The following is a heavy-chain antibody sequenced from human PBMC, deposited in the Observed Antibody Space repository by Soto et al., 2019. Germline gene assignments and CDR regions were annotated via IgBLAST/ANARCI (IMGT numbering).Heavy chain of an antibody. CDR2: IYSGGST. Sequence: EVQLVESGGGLVQPGGSLRLSCAASGFTVSRNYMSWVRQAPGKGLEWVSVIYSGGSTYYADSVKGRFTISRDNSKNTLYLQMNSLRAEDTAVYYCARGGASSSWYGYYFDYWGQGTLVTVSS. V-gene: IGHV3-66*01. D-gene: IGHD6-13*01. CDR1: GFTVSRNY. CDR3: ARGGASSSWYGYYFDY. J-gene: IGHJ4*02.